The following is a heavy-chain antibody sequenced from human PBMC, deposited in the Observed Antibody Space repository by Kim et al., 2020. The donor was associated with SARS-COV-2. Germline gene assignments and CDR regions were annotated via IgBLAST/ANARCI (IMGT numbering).Heavy chain of an antibody. Sequence: ASVKVSCKTSGYTFTSNTIHWVRQAPGQRLEWMGWITAAKGNTKYSEKFQGRVTITRDTSASTAYMELSSLTSEDTAVYHCAREMGTRATGTYWFDTWG. D-gene: IGHD6-13*01. V-gene: IGHV1-3*01. CDR3: AREMGTRATGTYWFDT. CDR1: GYTFTSNT. J-gene: IGHJ5*01. CDR2: ITAAKGNT.